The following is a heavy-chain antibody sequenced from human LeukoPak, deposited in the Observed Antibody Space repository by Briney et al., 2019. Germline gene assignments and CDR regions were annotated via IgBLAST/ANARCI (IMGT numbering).Heavy chain of an antibody. J-gene: IGHJ5*02. V-gene: IGHV1-18*01. CDR1: GYTFTSYG. CDR2: ISAYNGNT. CDR3: ARGLEWLTRRHTWFDP. Sequence: ASVKVSCKASGYTFTSYGISWVRQAPGQGLEWMGWISAYNGNTNYAQKLQGRVTMTTDTSTRTAYMELRSLRSDDTAVYYCARGLEWLTRRHTWFDPWGQGTLVTVSS. D-gene: IGHD3-3*01.